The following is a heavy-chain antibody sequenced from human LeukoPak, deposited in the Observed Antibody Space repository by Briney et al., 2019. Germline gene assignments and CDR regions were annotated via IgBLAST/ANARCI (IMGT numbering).Heavy chain of an antibody. CDR2: ISSSSSSYK. CDR1: GFTFSSSA. J-gene: IGHJ6*03. V-gene: IGHV3-21*01. Sequence: GGSLRLSCAASGFTFSSSAMNWVRQAPGKGLEWVSSISSSSSSYKYYADSVKGRFTVSRDNAKNSLYLQMNSLRAEDTAVYYCAREKSFLEWLSTGRRDGYYMDVWGKGTTVTVSS. D-gene: IGHD3-3*02. CDR3: AREKSFLEWLSTGRRDGYYMDV.